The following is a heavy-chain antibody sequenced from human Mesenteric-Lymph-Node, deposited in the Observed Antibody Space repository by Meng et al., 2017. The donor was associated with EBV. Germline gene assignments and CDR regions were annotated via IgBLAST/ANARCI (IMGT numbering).Heavy chain of an antibody. CDR1: GGSFSAYY. V-gene: IGHV4-34*01. CDR2: INHSGST. CDR3: ARQRSDSRLFDY. J-gene: IGHJ4*01. D-gene: IGHD4-11*01. Sequence: QGQLQQWGAGLLKPSETLSPNCAVYGGSFSAYYWTWIRQPPGKGLEWIGEINHSGSTIYNPSLKSRVTMSVDTSKSQFSLKLSSVTAADTAVYFCARQRSDSRLFDYWGQGTLVTVSS.